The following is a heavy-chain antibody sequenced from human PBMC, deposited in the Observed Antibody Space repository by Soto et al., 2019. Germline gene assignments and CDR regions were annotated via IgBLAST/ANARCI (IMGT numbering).Heavy chain of an antibody. V-gene: IGHV4-59*01. CDR3: ARGALSGWYDY. CDR2: IYYSGST. Sequence: SETLSLTCAVYGGSISSYYWSWIRQPPGKGLEWIGYIYYSGSTNYNPSLKSRVTISVDTSKNQFSLKLSSVTAADTAVYYCARGALSGWYDYWGQGTQVTVSS. D-gene: IGHD6-19*01. CDR1: GGSISSYY. J-gene: IGHJ4*02.